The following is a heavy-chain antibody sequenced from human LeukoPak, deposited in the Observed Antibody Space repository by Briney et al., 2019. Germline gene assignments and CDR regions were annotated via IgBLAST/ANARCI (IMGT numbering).Heavy chain of an antibody. V-gene: IGHV4-61*02. J-gene: IGHJ6*03. Sequence: SETLSLTCTVSGGSISSGSYYWSWIRRPAGKGLEWIGRIYTSGSTNYNPSLKSRVTISVDTSKNQFSLKLSSVTAADTAVYYCARESIAAAGTWYYYYYMDVWGKGTTVTISS. CDR3: ARESIAAAGTWYYYYYMDV. D-gene: IGHD6-13*01. CDR2: IYTSGST. CDR1: GGSISSGSYY.